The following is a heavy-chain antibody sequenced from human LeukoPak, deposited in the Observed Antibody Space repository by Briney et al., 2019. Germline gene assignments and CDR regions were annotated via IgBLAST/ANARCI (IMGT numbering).Heavy chain of an antibody. CDR2: IYYSGST. CDR3: ARHVRYSSGWTHFDY. D-gene: IGHD6-19*01. J-gene: IGHJ4*02. CDR1: GGSISSYY. Sequence: SETLSLTCTVSGGSISSYYWSWIRQPPGKGLEWIGNIYYSGSTNYNPSLKSRVTISVDTSKNQFSLKLSSVTAADTAVYYCARHVRYSSGWTHFDYWGQGALVTVSS. V-gene: IGHV4-59*08.